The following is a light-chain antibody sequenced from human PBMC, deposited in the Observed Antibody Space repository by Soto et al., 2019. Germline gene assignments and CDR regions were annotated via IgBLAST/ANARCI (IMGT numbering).Light chain of an antibody. Sequence: DIVMTQSPLSLPVTPGEPAYISCRSSQSLADSTGNNLLDWYLQKPGQSPQLLIYLGSIRASGVPDRFSGSGSGTDFTLQISRVEAEDVGVYYCMQALQTPRTFGQGTKVEIK. J-gene: IGKJ1*01. CDR1: QSLADSTGNNL. CDR2: LGS. CDR3: MQALQTPRT. V-gene: IGKV2-28*01.